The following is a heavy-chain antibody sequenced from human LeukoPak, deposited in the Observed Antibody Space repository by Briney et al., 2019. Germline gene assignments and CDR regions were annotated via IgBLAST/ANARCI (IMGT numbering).Heavy chain of an antibody. D-gene: IGHD4-17*01. V-gene: IGHV3-23*01. Sequence: GGSLRVSCAASGFTFSNYAMNWVRQAPGKGLEWVSCISGGGETTYYADSAKGRFTISRDNSQNTLYLQMNSLRAEDTAVYYCARDYADYVGYFFFDYWGQGTLVTVSS. J-gene: IGHJ4*02. CDR3: ARDYADYVGYFFFDY. CDR2: ISGGGETT. CDR1: GFTFSNYA.